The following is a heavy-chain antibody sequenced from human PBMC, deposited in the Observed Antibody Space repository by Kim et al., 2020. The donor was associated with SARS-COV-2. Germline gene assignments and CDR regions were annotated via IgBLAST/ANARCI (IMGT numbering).Heavy chain of an antibody. Sequence: ASVKVSCKASGYTFTSYAMHWVRQAPGQRLEWMGWINAGNGNTKYSQKFQGRVTITRDTSASTAYMELSSLRSEDTAVYYCARVGFLGSSSWYVVFDYWGQGTLVTVSS. V-gene: IGHV1-3*01. CDR2: INAGNGNT. J-gene: IGHJ4*02. D-gene: IGHD6-13*01. CDR1: GYTFTSYA. CDR3: ARVGFLGSSSWYVVFDY.